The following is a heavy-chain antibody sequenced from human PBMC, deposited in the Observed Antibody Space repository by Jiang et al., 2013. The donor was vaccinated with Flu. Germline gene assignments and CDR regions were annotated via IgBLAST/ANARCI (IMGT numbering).Heavy chain of an antibody. D-gene: IGHD6-19*01. CDR1: GLIFSIYG. CDR3: AKGQTVAGEFDS. J-gene: IGHJ4*02. V-gene: IGHV3-30*18. Sequence: VQLVESGGGVVQPGRSLRLSCEASGLIFSIYGMHWVRQTPDKGLEWVATVSYDGSNKDYADSVKGRFTISRDNSDNTVSLHMNSLRLEDTAVYYCAKGQTVAGEFDSWGQGTLVTV. CDR2: VSYDGSNK.